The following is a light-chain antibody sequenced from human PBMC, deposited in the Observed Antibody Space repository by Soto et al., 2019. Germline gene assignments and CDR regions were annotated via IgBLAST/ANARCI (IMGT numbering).Light chain of an antibody. V-gene: IGKV2-30*02. Sequence: DVVMTQSPLSLPVTLGQPASISCRSSRSLVHSDGNTYLNWLQQRPGQSPRRLIYKVSNWDSGVQNRFSGSGAGTDFTLKISRVEAEDVGDYYCMQSTHCPWTFGQGTKVEIK. J-gene: IGKJ1*01. CDR3: MQSTHCPWT. CDR2: KVS. CDR1: RSLVHSDGNTY.